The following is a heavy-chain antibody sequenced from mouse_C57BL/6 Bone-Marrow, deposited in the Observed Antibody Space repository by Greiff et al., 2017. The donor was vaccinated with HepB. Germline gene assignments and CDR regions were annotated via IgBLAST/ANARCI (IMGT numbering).Heavy chain of an antibody. CDR1: GYTFTDYE. CDR3: TRKDGPREFAY. Sequence: VKLQESGAELVRPGASVTLSCKASGYTFTDYEMHWVKQTPVHGLEWIGAIDPETGGTAYNQKFKGKAILTADKSSSTAYMELRSLTSEDSAVYYCTRKDGPREFAYWGQGTLVTVSA. J-gene: IGHJ3*01. V-gene: IGHV1-15*01. CDR2: IDPETGGT. D-gene: IGHD2-3*01.